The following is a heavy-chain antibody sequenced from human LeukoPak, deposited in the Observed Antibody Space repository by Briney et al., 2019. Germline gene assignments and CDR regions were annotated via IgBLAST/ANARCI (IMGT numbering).Heavy chain of an antibody. CDR3: VRALYDYVWGSFRPNYFDQ. CDR1: GFTFSSYW. D-gene: IGHD3-16*02. Sequence: GGSLRLSCAASGFTFSSYWMSWVRQAPGKGLEWVANIKQDGSEKNYVDSVKGRFTISRDNAENSLYLQMNSLRAEDTAVYYCVRALYDYVWGSFRPNYFDQWGQGTLVTVSS. CDR2: IKQDGSEK. J-gene: IGHJ4*02. V-gene: IGHV3-7*01.